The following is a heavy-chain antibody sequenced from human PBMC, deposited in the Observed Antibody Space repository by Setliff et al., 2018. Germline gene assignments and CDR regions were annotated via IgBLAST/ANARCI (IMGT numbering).Heavy chain of an antibody. CDR1: GASISGDSFY. J-gene: IGHJ4*02. CDR3: ARGRNIAARLLDS. V-gene: IGHV4-39*02. D-gene: IGHD6-6*01. CDR2: VLYSGTT. Sequence: SETLSLTCTVSGASISGDSFYWAWIRQPPGKGLEWIGSVLYSGTTFYNPSLKSPVTISVDTSNNQFSLKLKSVTAADTAVYYCARGRNIAARLLDSWGQGTLVTVSS.